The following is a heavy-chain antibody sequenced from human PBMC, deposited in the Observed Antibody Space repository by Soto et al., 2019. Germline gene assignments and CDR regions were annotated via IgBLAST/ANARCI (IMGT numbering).Heavy chain of an antibody. CDR3: ARDLVYYSDNIGSDNFDY. CDR1: GFTFSNYA. J-gene: IGHJ4*02. D-gene: IGHD3-22*01. CDR2: VSYDGSKQ. V-gene: IGHV3-30-3*01. Sequence: QVQLVESVGGVVQPGRSLRVSCAASGFTFSNYAMHWVRQAPGKGLEWVAVVSYDGSKQFYADSVEGRFTISRDSSKSTLYLHMDTLRDEDTAVYYCARDLVYYSDNIGSDNFDYWCQGTLVTVSS.